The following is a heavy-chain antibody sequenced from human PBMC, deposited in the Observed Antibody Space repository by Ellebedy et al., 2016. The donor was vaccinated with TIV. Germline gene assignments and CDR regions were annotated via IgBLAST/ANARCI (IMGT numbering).Heavy chain of an antibody. CDR1: GYTFTSYY. Sequence: ASVKVSXXASGYTFTSYYMHWVRQAPGQGLEWMGIINPSGGSTSYAQKFQGRVTMTRDTSTSTVYMELSSLRSEDTAVYYCARGPDIVVVTAPRFDPWGQGTLVTVSS. CDR3: ARGPDIVVVTAPRFDP. J-gene: IGHJ5*02. CDR2: INPSGGST. D-gene: IGHD2-21*02. V-gene: IGHV1-46*01.